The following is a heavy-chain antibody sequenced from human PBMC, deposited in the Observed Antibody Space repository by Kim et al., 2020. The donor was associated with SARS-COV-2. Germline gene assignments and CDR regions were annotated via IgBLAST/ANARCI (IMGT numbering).Heavy chain of an antibody. CDR3: AKDRDFRYSSPGDY. Sequence: GGSLRLSCAASGFTFSSYGMHWVRQAPGKGLEWVAVISYDGSNKYYADSVKGRFTISRDNSKNTLYLQMNSLRAEDTAVYYCAKDRDFRYSSPGDYWGQGTLVTVSS. CDR1: GFTFSSYG. CDR2: ISYDGSNK. V-gene: IGHV3-30*18. J-gene: IGHJ4*02. D-gene: IGHD6-13*01.